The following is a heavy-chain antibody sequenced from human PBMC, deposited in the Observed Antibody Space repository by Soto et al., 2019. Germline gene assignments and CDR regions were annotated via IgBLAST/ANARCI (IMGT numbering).Heavy chain of an antibody. CDR2: INPNSGGT. CDR1: GYTFTGYY. CDR3: ARDKYYDFWSGYSDSVYYYGMDV. Sequence: QVPLVQSGAEVKKPGASVKVSCKASGYTFTGYYMHWVRQAPGQGLEWMGWINPNSGGTNYAQKFQGWVTMTRDTSISTAYMELSRLRSDDTAVYYCARDKYYDFWSGYSDSVYYYGMDVWGQGTTVTVSS. J-gene: IGHJ6*02. D-gene: IGHD3-3*01. V-gene: IGHV1-2*04.